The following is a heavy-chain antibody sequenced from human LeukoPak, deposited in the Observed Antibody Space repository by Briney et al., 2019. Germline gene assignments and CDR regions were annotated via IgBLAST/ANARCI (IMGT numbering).Heavy chain of an antibody. CDR3: ARHGGRSGWLDY. V-gene: IGHV4-59*08. CDR1: GGSISTYY. Sequence: PSETLSLTCTLFGGSISTYYWTWIRQPPGKGLEWIGNIDYRGTTYYNPSLKSRLTISLDTFKDLFSLRLTSVTAADTAVYYCARHGGRSGWLDYWGQGALVTVSS. D-gene: IGHD6-19*01. J-gene: IGHJ4*02. CDR2: IDYRGTT.